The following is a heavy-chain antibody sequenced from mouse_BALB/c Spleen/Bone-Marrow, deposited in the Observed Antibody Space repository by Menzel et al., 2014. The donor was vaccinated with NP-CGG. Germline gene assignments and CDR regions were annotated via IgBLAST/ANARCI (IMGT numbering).Heavy chain of an antibody. J-gene: IGHJ4*01. CDR2: IWGDGST. V-gene: IGHV2-6-7*01. D-gene: IGHD2-4*01. CDR3: ARALYDYDDLYCAMDY. Sequence: QVQLQQSGPGLVAPSQSLSITCTVSGFSLTGYGVNWVRQPPGKGLEWLGMIWGDGSTDYNSALKSRLSISKDNSKSQVFLKMNSLQTDDTARYYCARALYDYDDLYCAMDYWSQGTSVTVSS. CDR1: GFSLTGYG.